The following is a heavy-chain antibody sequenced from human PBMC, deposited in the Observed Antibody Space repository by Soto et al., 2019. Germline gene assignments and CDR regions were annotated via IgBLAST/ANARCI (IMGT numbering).Heavy chain of an antibody. CDR2: IHPSQSHT. J-gene: IGHJ4*02. CDR1: GYSFTTNC. V-gene: IGHV5-51*01. Sequence: GESLKISCKASGYSFTTNCIGWVRQIPGEGLEWMGIIHPSQSHTGYSTSSQGKVTVSAEKSISTAYLQWSRLKASEKAMYYCARAYGGRFDYWGQGTLVTVSS. CDR3: ARAYGGRFDY. D-gene: IGHD2-15*01.